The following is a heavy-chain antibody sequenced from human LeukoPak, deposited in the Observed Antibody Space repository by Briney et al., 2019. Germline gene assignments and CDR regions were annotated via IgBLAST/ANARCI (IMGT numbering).Heavy chain of an antibody. CDR1: GFTFSSYG. V-gene: IGHV3-30*03. D-gene: IGHD3-22*01. Sequence: HPGGSLRLSCAASGFTFSSYGMHWVRQAPGKGLEWVAVISYDGSNKYYADSVKGRFTISRDNSKNTLYLQMNSLRAEDTAVYYCARDVAFDSSGYYFDYWGQGTLVTVSS. CDR2: ISYDGSNK. CDR3: ARDVAFDSSGYYFDY. J-gene: IGHJ4*02.